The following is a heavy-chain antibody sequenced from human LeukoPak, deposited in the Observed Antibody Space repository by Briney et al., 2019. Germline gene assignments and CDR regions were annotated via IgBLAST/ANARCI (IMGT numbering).Heavy chain of an antibody. CDR3: ARDHVVRGVVWDY. Sequence: GGSLRLSCVASGFTFRSHWMSWVRQAPGRGLEWVASINQDGSVKYSVDSVKGRFTISRDNAKNSLYLQMNSLRAEDTAVYYCARDHVVRGVVWDYWGQGTLVTVSS. V-gene: IGHV3-7*05. CDR2: INQDGSVK. CDR1: GFTFRSHW. D-gene: IGHD3-10*01. J-gene: IGHJ4*02.